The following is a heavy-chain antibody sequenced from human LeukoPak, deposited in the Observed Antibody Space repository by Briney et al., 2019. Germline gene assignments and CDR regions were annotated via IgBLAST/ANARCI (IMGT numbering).Heavy chain of an antibody. V-gene: IGHV4-59*01. D-gene: IGHD3-22*01. J-gene: IGHJ5*02. CDR3: AGDYYDSSGYYPGRFDP. CDR1: GGSISSYY. Sequence: NPSETLSLTCTVSGGSISSYYWSWIRQPPGKGLEWIGYIYYSGSTNYNPSLKSRVTISVDTSKNQFSLKLSSVTAADTAVYYCAGDYYDSSGYYPGRFDPWGQGTLVTVSS. CDR2: IYYSGST.